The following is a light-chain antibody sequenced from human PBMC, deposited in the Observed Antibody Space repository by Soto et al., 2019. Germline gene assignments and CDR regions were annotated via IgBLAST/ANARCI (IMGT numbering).Light chain of an antibody. V-gene: IGKV3-20*01. CDR2: GAS. CDR1: QSVSSSY. CDR3: QQYGSSPQT. J-gene: IGKJ1*01. Sequence: EIVLTQSPGTLSLSPGERATLSCTASQSVSSSYLAWYQQKPGQAPRLLIYGASSRATGIPDRFSGSGSGTDFTLTISRLEPEDFAVSYCQQYGSSPQTFGQGTKVDIK.